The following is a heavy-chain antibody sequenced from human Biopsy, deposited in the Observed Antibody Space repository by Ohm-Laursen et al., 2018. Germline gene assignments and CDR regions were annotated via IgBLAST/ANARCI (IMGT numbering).Heavy chain of an antibody. CDR2: IIPIVGIT. D-gene: IGHD1-26*01. Sequence: ESSVKVSCKASGGTFTTYAISWVRQAPGQGLEWMGRIIPIVGITHYAQMFQGRVTISADESTSTSYMELSSLTTKDTAIYYCARGPHSGSHSCFDYWGRGTLVTVSS. J-gene: IGHJ4*02. V-gene: IGHV1-69*04. CDR3: ARGPHSGSHSCFDY. CDR1: GGTFTTYA.